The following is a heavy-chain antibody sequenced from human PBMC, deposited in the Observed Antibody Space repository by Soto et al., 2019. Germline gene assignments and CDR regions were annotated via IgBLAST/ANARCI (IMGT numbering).Heavy chain of an antibody. J-gene: IGHJ6*02. Sequence: QVQLVESGGGVVQPGRSLRLSCAASGFTFSNYAMHWVRQAPGKGLEWVAVISFAGSNKYYADSVKGRFTISRDNSKNTLYLQMNSLRAEDTAVYYCARDLGFEEVTALEDVAGSGMDVWGQGTTVTVSS. D-gene: IGHD2-21*02. CDR2: ISFAGSNK. CDR1: GFTFSNYA. V-gene: IGHV3-30-3*01. CDR3: ARDLGFEEVTALEDVAGSGMDV.